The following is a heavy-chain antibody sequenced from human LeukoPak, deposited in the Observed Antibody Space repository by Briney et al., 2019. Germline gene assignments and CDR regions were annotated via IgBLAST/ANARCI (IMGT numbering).Heavy chain of an antibody. D-gene: IGHD6-19*01. V-gene: IGHV3-30*02. CDR1: GFSFSTYG. Sequence: GGSLRLSCAASGFSFSTYGFHWVRQAPGKGLEWVTFIRFDGGKKNYADSVKGRFAISRDNSKNTVYLQMNSLRAEDTAVYYCARDQSSVAGTTYNWFDPWGQGTLVTVSS. CDR2: IRFDGGKK. CDR3: ARDQSSVAGTTYNWFDP. J-gene: IGHJ5*02.